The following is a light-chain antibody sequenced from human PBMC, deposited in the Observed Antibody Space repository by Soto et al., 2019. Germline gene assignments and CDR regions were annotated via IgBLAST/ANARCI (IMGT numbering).Light chain of an antibody. J-gene: IGLJ1*01. CDR3: QAYDSSRSGSYV. CDR2: GNS. CDR1: SSNIGAGYD. Sequence: QSVLTQPPSVSGAPGQRVPISCTGSSSNIGAGYDVHWYQQLPGTAPKLLIYGNSNRPSGVPDRFSGSKSGPSASLAITGLQAEDEADYYCQAYDSSRSGSYVFGTGTKLTVL. V-gene: IGLV1-40*01.